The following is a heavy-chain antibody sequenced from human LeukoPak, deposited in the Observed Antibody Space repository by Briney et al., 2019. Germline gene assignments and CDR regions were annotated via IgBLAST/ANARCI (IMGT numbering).Heavy chain of an antibody. CDR1: GFTFSSYG. D-gene: IGHD4-17*01. CDR2: IWYDGSNK. V-gene: IGHV3-33*01. J-gene: IGHJ6*02. CDR3: ARDPVTTYPYYYYGMDV. Sequence: GGSLRLSCAASGFTFSSYGMHWVRQAPGKGLEWVAVIWYDGSNKYYADSVKGRFTISRDNSKNTLYLQMNSLRAEDTAVYYCARDPVTTYPYYYYGMDVWGQGTTVTVSS.